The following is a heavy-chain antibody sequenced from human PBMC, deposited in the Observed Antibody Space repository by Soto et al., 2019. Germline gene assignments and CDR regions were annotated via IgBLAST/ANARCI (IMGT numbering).Heavy chain of an antibody. V-gene: IGHV1-46*01. J-gene: IGHJ6*02. CDR2: INPSGGST. D-gene: IGHD6-13*01. Sequence: GASVKVSCKASGYTFTSYYMHWVRQAPGQGLEWMGIINPSGGSTSYAQKFQGRVTMTRDTSTSTVYMELSSLRSEDTAVYYCARDRVAGPYYYGMDVWGQGTTVTVSS. CDR3: ARDRVAGPYYYGMDV. CDR1: GYTFTSYY.